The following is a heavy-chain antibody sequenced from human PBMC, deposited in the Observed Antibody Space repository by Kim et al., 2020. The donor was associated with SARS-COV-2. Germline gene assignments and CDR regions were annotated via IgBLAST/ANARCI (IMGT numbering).Heavy chain of an antibody. CDR1: GDSLSGSPYY. D-gene: IGHD3-10*01. V-gene: IGHV4-39*01. CDR3: ARHALLFGDRGLWFVS. J-gene: IGHJ5*01. CDR2: IYYSGSA. Sequence: SETLSLTCTVSGDSLSGSPYYWGWIRQSPGKGLEWIGKIYYSGSASYNPSLKSRVSMSVDTSKNQFSLKLNSVTAADTSIYYCARHALLFGDRGLWFVSWGQGTLVTVSS.